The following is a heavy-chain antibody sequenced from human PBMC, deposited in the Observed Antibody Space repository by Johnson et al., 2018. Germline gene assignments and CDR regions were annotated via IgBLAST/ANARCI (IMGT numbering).Heavy chain of an antibody. D-gene: IGHD3-16*01. CDR1: GFTFSPYN. J-gene: IGHJ4*02. CDR3: ARPRGGEFDY. Sequence: VQLVESGGGLVKPGGSLRLSCAASGFTFSPYNMNWVRQAPGKGLEWVSFISSSSAYRYYADSVKGRFTISRDNAKNSVYLEMNSRRVDVPAVYFCARPRGGEFDYWGQGTLVTVSS. V-gene: IGHV3-21*01. CDR2: ISSSSAYR.